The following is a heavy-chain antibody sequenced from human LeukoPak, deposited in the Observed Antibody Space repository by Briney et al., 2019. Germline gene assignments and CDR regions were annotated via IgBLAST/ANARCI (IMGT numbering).Heavy chain of an antibody. Sequence: PGGSLRLSCAASGFNFRAYSINWVRQTPGKGLEWLSSISDTGTYIYYAASVEGRFTISRDNAKNSLYLQMDSLRVEDTAVYYCVREEVGSYTLDVWGKGTTVTVSS. CDR1: GFNFRAYS. CDR3: VREEVGSYTLDV. V-gene: IGHV3-21*01. CDR2: ISDTGTYI. J-gene: IGHJ6*04. D-gene: IGHD1-26*01.